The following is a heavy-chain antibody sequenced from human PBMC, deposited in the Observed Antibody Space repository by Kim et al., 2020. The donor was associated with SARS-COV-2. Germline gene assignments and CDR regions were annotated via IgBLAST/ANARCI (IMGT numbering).Heavy chain of an antibody. Sequence: SVKVSCQASGGTFSSYAISWVRQAPGQGLEWMGRIIPILGIANYAQKFRGRVTITADKSTSTAYMELSSLRSEDTAVYYCARSTMIVVVTNNWFDPWGQGTLVTVSS. V-gene: IGHV1-69*04. CDR2: IIPILGIA. CDR3: ARSTMIVVVTNNWFDP. D-gene: IGHD3-22*01. CDR1: GGTFSSYA. J-gene: IGHJ5*02.